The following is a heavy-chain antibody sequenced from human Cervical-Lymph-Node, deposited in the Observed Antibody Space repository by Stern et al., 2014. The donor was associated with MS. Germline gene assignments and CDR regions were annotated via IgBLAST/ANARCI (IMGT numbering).Heavy chain of an antibody. V-gene: IGHV1-69*01. J-gene: IGHJ5*02. CDR2: IIPIFGTE. CDR1: GGTFSSYA. CDR3: ARDLAEYNWNDPGFDP. Sequence: VQLVESGAEVKKPGSSVKVSCKASGGTFSSYAISWVRPAPGQGLEWMGGIIPIFGTENYAQKFQGRVTITADESTSTAYMELSSLRSEDTAVYYCARDLAEYNWNDPGFDPWGQGTLVTVSS. D-gene: IGHD1-20*01.